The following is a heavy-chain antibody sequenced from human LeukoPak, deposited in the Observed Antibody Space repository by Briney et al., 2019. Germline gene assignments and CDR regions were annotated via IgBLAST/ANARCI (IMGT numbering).Heavy chain of an antibody. V-gene: IGHV3-11*04. CDR2: ISSSGSTI. CDR1: GFTFSDYY. J-gene: IGHJ6*03. D-gene: IGHD2-2*02. Sequence: GGSLRLSCAASGFTFSDYYMSWIRQAPGEGLEWVSYISSSGSTIYYADSVKGRFTISRDNAKNSPYLQMNSLRAEETAVYYCARGVVVVPAAIPDYYYYMDVWGKGTTVTVSS. CDR3: ARGVVVVPAAIPDYYYYMDV.